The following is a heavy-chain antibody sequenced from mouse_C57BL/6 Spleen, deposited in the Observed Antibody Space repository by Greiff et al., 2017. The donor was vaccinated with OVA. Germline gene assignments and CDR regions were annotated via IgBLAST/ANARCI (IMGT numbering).Heavy chain of an antibody. V-gene: IGHV1-42*01. CDR2: INPSTGGT. D-gene: IGHD2-1*01. CDR1: GYSFTGYY. Sequence: VQLQQSGPELVKPGASVKISCKASGYSFTGYYMNWVKQSPEKSLEWIGEINPSTGGTTYNQKFKAKATLTVDKSSSTAYMQLKSLTSEDTAVYYCARDGYYGNYDAMDYWGQGTTVTVSS. J-gene: IGHJ4*01. CDR3: ARDGYYGNYDAMDY.